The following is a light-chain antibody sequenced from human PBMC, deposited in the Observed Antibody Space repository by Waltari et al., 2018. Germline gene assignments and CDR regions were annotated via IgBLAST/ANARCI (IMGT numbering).Light chain of an antibody. V-gene: IGKV1-12*01. J-gene: IGKJ1*01. CDR1: QGISNW. CDR2: AAS. Sequence: DIQMTQSPSSVSASVGDSVIRTCRASQGISNWLAWYQQKPGKGPKLLIYAASVLQTGVPSRFSGSGSGTDFTLTISNLQPEDFATYFCQQGNSFPPTFGQGTKVEVK. CDR3: QQGNSFPPT.